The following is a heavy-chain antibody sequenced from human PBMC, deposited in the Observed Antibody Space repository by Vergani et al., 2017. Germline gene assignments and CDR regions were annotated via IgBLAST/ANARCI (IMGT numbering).Heavy chain of an antibody. V-gene: IGHV3-30*18. CDR3: AKDGMVVVVAATHIDC. J-gene: IGHJ4*02. CDR1: GFTFSSYG. Sequence: QVQLVESGGGVVQPGRSLRLSCAASGFTFSSYGMHWVRQAPGKGLEWVAVISYDGSNKYYADSVKGRFTISRDNSKNTPYLQMNSLRAEDTAVYYCAKDGMVVVVAATHIDCWGQGTLVTVSS. CDR2: ISYDGSNK. D-gene: IGHD2-15*01.